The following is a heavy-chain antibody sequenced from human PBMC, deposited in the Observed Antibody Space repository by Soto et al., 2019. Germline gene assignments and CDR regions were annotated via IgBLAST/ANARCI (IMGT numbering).Heavy chain of an antibody. Sequence: SETLSLTCAVYGGSFSGYYWSWIRQPPGKGLEWIGEINHSGSTNYNPSLKSRVTISVDTSKNQFSLKLSSVTAADTAVYYCARRSIGRIAAAGRWFDPWGQGTLVTVSS. V-gene: IGHV4-34*01. CDR2: INHSGST. CDR3: ARRSIGRIAAAGRWFDP. J-gene: IGHJ5*02. CDR1: GGSFSGYY. D-gene: IGHD6-13*01.